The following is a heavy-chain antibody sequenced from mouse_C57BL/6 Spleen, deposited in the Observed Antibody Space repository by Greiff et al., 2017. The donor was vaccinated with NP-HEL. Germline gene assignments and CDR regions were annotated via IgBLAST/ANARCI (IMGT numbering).Heavy chain of an antibody. V-gene: IGHV1-15*01. CDR3: TRIRCFDY. Sequence: QVTLKVSGAELVRPGASVTLSCKASGYKFTDYEMHWVKQTPVHGLEWIGAIDPETGGTAYNQKFKGKAILTADKSSSTAYMELRSLTSEDSAVYYCTRIRCFDYWGQGTTLTVSS. D-gene: IGHD1-1*01. CDR1: GYKFTDYE. J-gene: IGHJ2*01. CDR2: IDPETGGT.